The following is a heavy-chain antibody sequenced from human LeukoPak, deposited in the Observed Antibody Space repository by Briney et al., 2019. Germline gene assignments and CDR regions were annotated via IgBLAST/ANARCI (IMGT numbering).Heavy chain of an antibody. CDR3: ARINILTGYAFDV. D-gene: IGHD3-9*01. Sequence: SETLSLTCAVSGASISSGSYYWSWIRQPAGKGLEWTGRIYTGGSTNYNPSLRSRVTISVDTSKNQFSLKLSSVTAADTAVYYCARINILTGYAFDVWGQGTLVTVSS. V-gene: IGHV4-61*02. CDR2: IYTGGST. CDR1: GASISSGSYY. J-gene: IGHJ3*01.